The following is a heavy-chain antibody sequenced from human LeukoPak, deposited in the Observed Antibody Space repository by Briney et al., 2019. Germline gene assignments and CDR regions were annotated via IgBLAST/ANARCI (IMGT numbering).Heavy chain of an antibody. V-gene: IGHV3-30*02. Sequence: GGSLRLSCTASGFTFGDYAMHWVRQAPGKGLEWVAFIRYDGSNKYYADSVKGRFTISRDNSKNTLYLQMNSLRAEDTAVYYCARHGMVRGVHDAFDIWSQGTMVTVSS. CDR2: IRYDGSNK. J-gene: IGHJ3*02. D-gene: IGHD3-10*01. CDR1: GFTFGDYA. CDR3: ARHGMVRGVHDAFDI.